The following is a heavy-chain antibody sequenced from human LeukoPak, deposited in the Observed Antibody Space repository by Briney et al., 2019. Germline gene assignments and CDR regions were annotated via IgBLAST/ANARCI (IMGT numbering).Heavy chain of an antibody. D-gene: IGHD5-12*01. CDR2: IYYSGST. CDR1: GGSLSSGDYY. CDR3: ARDDSGYGRNHD. V-gene: IGHV4-30-4*01. Sequence: SETLSLTCTVSGGSLSSGDYYWSWIRQPPGKGLEWIGYIYYSGSTYYNPSLRSRITISVDTSKDQFSLRLSSVTAADTAVYYCARDDSGYGRNHDWGQGILVTVSS. J-gene: IGHJ4*02.